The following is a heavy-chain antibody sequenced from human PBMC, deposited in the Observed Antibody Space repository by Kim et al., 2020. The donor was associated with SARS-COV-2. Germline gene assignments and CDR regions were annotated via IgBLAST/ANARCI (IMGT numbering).Heavy chain of an antibody. J-gene: IGHJ6*02. CDR1: GYTFTAYY. D-gene: IGHD5-18*01. V-gene: IGHV1-2*02. CDR3: ARVQLGGGYSGLDV. Sequence: ASVKVSCKASGYTFTAYYMHWVRQAPGQGLEWMGWINPHREGTNSAQKFQGRVTMTMDSSISTAYMELSTLRSDDTAVYYCARVQLGGGYSGLDVWGQGTTVTVSS. CDR2: INPHREGT.